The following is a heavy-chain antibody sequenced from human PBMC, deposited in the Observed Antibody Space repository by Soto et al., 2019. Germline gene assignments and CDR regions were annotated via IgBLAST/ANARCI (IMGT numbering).Heavy chain of an antibody. CDR3: ARRERSWNSDYYYYYGMDV. J-gene: IGHJ6*02. Sequence: ASVKVSCKASGGTFSSYDINWVRQATGQGLEWMGWMNPNSGNTGYAQKFQGRVTMTRNTSISTAYMELSSLRSEDTAVYYCARRERSWNSDYYYYYGMDVWGQGATVTVSS. D-gene: IGHD1-7*01. CDR2: MNPNSGNT. CDR1: GGTFSSYD. V-gene: IGHV1-8*01.